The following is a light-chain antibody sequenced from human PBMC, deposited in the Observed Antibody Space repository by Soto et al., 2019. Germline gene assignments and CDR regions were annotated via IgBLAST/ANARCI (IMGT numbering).Light chain of an antibody. CDR1: QSISSY. Sequence: LSASVGDRVTITCRASQSISSYLNWYQQRPGKAPELLIYAASTLQSGVPSRFSGSGSGTDFTLTISCLQSEDFATYYCQQYYSFPPTFGQGTKVDI. CDR3: QQYYSFPPT. V-gene: IGKV1-39*01. J-gene: IGKJ1*01. CDR2: AAS.